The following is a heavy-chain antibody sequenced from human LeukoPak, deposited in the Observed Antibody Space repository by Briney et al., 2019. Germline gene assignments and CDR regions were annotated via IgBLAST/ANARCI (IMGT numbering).Heavy chain of an antibody. CDR1: GYTLTNYG. CDR2: ISAYNGNT. CDR3: ARKLLIKLVTFNFYY. D-gene: IGHD4-23*01. Sequence: GASVKVSCKASGYTLTNYGISWVRQAPGKGLEWMGWISAYNGNTNYAQKLQGRVTMITDTSSSTAYLELRSLRSDDTAVYYCARKLLIKLVTFNFYYRGQGTLVTVSS. J-gene: IGHJ4*02. V-gene: IGHV1-18*01.